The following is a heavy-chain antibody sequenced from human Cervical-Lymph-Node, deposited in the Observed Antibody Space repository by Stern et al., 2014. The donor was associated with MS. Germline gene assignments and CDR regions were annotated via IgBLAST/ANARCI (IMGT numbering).Heavy chain of an antibody. Sequence: EVQLVQSGGGVIQPWGSLRLSCTASGFTVSRAYMTWVRQAPGKGLEWVSLITNVGSTFYTDSVKGRFTISRDDSKNTVYLHMTSLRAEDTAMYYGARDTSSPERSDWWGQGTLVTVSS. CDR1: GFTVSRAY. V-gene: IGHV3-53*01. CDR2: ITNVGST. D-gene: IGHD1-1*01. CDR3: ARDTSSPERSDW. J-gene: IGHJ4*02.